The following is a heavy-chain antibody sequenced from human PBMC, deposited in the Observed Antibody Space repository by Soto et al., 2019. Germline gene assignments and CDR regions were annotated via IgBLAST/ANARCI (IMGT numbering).Heavy chain of an antibody. CDR1: GFTFSSYG. CDR3: ARSGYGSGSYIYYYGMDV. CDR2: IWYDGSNK. D-gene: IGHD3-10*01. V-gene: IGHV3-33*01. J-gene: IGHJ6*02. Sequence: QVQLVESGGGVVQPGRSLRLSCAASGFTFSSYGMHWVRQAPGKGLEWVAVIWYDGSNKYYADSVKGRFTISRDNSKNTQYLQMNSLRAEDTAVYYCARSGYGSGSYIYYYGMDVWGQGTTVTVSS.